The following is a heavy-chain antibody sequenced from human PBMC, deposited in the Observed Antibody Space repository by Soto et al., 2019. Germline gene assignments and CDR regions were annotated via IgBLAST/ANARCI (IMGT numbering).Heavy chain of an antibody. CDR3: ARETYRTFYFDN. V-gene: IGHV3-74*01. J-gene: IGHJ4*02. Sequence: GGSLRLSCAASGFTFSSYWMHWVRQAPGKGLVWVSRINRDGSSANYADSVKGRFTISRDNAKNTLYLQMNSLRAEDAAVYYCARETYRTFYFDNWGQGALVTVSS. CDR2: INRDGSSA. D-gene: IGHD1-1*01. CDR1: GFTFSSYW.